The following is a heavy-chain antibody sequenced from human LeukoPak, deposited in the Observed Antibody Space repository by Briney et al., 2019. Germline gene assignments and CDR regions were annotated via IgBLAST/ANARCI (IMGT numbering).Heavy chain of an antibody. V-gene: IGHV4-61*02. Sequence: SETLSLTCTVSGGSISSGNYYWSWLRQPAGKGLEWIGRIYTSGTTYYNPSLKSRVTMSVDTSKNQFSLKLSSVTAADTAVYYCARLRSTYWYFDLWGRGTLVTVSS. CDR3: ARLRSTYWYFDL. D-gene: IGHD4-17*01. CDR1: GGSISSGNYY. CDR2: IYTSGTT. J-gene: IGHJ2*01.